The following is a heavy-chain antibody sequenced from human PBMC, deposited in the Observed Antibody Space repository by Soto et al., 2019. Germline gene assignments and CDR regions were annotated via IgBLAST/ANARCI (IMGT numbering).Heavy chain of an antibody. CDR1: GGTFSTYT. CDR2: ISPGIDIR. J-gene: IGHJ4*02. D-gene: IGHD2-15*01. Sequence: QVQLVQSGAEVKKPGSSVKVSCKASGGTFSTYTLYWVRQAPGQGLEWMGGISPGIDIRDYAQIFQGRVTITADESTSTVYMQLSTPISEDTAFYYCAGGMCFGGSCYLDVWGQGTLVTVSS. V-gene: IGHV1-69*12. CDR3: AGGMCFGGSCYLDV.